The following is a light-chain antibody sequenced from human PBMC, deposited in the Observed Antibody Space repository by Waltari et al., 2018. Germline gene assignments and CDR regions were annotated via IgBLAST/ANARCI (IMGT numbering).Light chain of an antibody. CDR3: QQYGSSPVT. Sequence: DIVFTQSPGTLSLSTGERATLSCRASQSVSSSYLAWYHQKPGQAPRLLIYGASSRATGIPDRFSGSGSGTDFTLTISRLEPEDFAVYYCQQYGSSPVTFGQGTKVEIK. CDR2: GAS. J-gene: IGKJ1*01. V-gene: IGKV3-20*01. CDR1: QSVSSSY.